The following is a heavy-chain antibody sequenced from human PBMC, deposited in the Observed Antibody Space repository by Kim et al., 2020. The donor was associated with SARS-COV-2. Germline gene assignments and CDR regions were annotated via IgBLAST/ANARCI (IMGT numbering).Heavy chain of an antibody. D-gene: IGHD3-9*01. CDR3: ARDHFDWLSGLDY. CDR2: ISSSSSTI. CDR1: GFTFSSYS. Sequence: GGSLRLSCAASGFTFSSYSMNWVRQAPGKGLEWVSYISSSSSTIYYADSVKGRFTISRDNAKNSLYLQMNSLRAEDTAVYYCARDHFDWLSGLDYWGQGTLVTVSS. V-gene: IGHV3-48*04. J-gene: IGHJ4*02.